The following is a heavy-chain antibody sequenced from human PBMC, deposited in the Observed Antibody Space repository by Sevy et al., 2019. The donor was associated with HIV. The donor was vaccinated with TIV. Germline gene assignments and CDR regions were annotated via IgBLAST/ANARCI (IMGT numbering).Heavy chain of an antibody. D-gene: IGHD1-26*01. CDR2: IRPDGSDK. J-gene: IGHJ4*02. CDR1: GFTFSPYW. Sequence: GGSLRLSCAASGFTFSPYWMTWVRQAPGKGLEWVANIRPDGSDKYYVDSVKGRFTISRDNAKNSLYLQMNSLRADDXXXXXXXXXVGLDCWGQGALVTVSS. V-gene: IGHV3-7*01. CDR3: XXXVGLDC.